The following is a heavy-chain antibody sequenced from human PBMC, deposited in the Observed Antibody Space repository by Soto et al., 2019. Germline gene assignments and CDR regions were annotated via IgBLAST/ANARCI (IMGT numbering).Heavy chain of an antibody. CDR2: ISPIFGT. CDR3: AILTGQLVSSFHY. V-gene: IGHV1-69*06. Sequence: QVQLVQSGAEVKKPGSSVKVSCKASGVTFTNYGISWVRQAPGQGLEWMGGISPIFGTIYPQRVQGRVTITADKSTHTAYMDLSGLTSEDTAVYYGAILTGQLVSSFHYWGQGTLVTVSS. CDR1: GVTFTNYG. J-gene: IGHJ4*02.